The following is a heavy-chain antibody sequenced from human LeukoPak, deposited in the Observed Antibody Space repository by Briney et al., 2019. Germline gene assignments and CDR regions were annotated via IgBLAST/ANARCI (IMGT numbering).Heavy chain of an antibody. V-gene: IGHV3-30*18. J-gene: IGHJ6*02. D-gene: IGHD6-13*01. CDR2: ISYDGSNK. CDR1: GFTFSSYD. CDR3: AKPSLREQQLIYGMDV. Sequence: GGSLRLSCAASGFTFSSYDMHWVRQAPGKGLEWVAVISYDGSNKYYADSVKGRFTISRDNSKNTLYLKMNSLRAEGTAVYDCAKPSLREQQLIYGMDVWGQGTTVTVSS.